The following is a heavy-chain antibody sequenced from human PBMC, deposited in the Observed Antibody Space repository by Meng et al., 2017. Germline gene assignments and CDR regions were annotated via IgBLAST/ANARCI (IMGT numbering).Heavy chain of an antibody. D-gene: IGHD3-22*01. J-gene: IGHJ4*02. V-gene: IGHV3-73*01. CDR3: ARDGYYDSSGYYVLDY. CDR2: IRSKANSYAT. Sequence: GLSWVGRIRSKANSYATAYAASVKGRFTISRDDSKNTAYLQMNSLKTEDTAVYYCARDGYYDSSGYYVLDYWGQGTLVTVSS.